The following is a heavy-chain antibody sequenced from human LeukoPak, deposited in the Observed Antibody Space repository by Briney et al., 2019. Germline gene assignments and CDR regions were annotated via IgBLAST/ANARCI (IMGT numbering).Heavy chain of an antibody. CDR3: ARGFAVAVAGTKGGFDY. J-gene: IGHJ4*02. CDR2: IIPIFGTA. Sequence: AASVKVPCKASGGTFSSYAISWVRQHPGQGLEWMGGIIPIFGTANYAQKFQGRVTITADKSTSTAYMELSSLRSEDTAVYYCARGFAVAVAGTKGGFDYWGQGTLVTVS. V-gene: IGHV1-69*06. D-gene: IGHD6-19*01. CDR1: GGTFSSYA.